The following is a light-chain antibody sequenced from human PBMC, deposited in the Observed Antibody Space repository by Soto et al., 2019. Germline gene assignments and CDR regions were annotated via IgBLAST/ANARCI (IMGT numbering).Light chain of an antibody. CDR2: AAS. J-gene: IGKJ4*01. CDR3: QQYYSYPLT. Sequence: AIRMTQSPSSLSASTGDRVTITCRASQGISSYLAWYQRKPGKAPKLLIYAASTLQSGVPSRFSGSGSGTYFTLTISCLQSEDFATYYCQQYYSYPLTFGGGTKVEIK. CDR1: QGISSY. V-gene: IGKV1-8*01.